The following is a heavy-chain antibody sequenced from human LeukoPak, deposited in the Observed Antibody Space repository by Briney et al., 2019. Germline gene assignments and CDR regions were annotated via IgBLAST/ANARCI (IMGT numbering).Heavy chain of an antibody. V-gene: IGHV3-48*02. CDR3: ARIEGFYLDY. CDR1: GFTFSSYS. J-gene: IGHJ4*02. CDR2: IFRGGSTM. Sequence: GGSLRLSCAASGFTFSSYSMNWVRQAPGQGLEWISYIFRGGSTMSYADSVRGRFAISRDNVKNSLYLQMNSLRDEDTAVYYCARIEGFYLDYWGQGILVTVSS.